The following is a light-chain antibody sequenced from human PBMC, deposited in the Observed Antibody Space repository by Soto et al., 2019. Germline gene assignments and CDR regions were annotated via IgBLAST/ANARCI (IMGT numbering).Light chain of an antibody. CDR1: QGISSW. J-gene: IGKJ5*01. Sequence: VSASLEDSVTIACRASQGISSWLAWYQQRPGKAPTLLIYGASTRATGIPARFSGSGSGTEFTLTISSLQSEDFAVYYCQQYNNWSITFGQGTRLENK. CDR3: QQYNNWSIT. V-gene: IGKV3D-15*01. CDR2: GAS.